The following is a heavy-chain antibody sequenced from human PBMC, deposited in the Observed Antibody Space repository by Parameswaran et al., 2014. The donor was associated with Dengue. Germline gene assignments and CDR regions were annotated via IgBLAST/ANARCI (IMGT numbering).Heavy chain of an antibody. J-gene: IGHJ6*03. CDR2: ISTSGSTI. CDR3: ARVWRNYLDV. Sequence: VRQAPGKGLEWVSYISTSGSTIHYADSVKGRFTISRDNAKNSLSLQMNSLRAEDTAVYHCARVWRNYLDVWGKGTTVTVSS. V-gene: IGHV3-48*03. D-gene: IGHD2-21*01.